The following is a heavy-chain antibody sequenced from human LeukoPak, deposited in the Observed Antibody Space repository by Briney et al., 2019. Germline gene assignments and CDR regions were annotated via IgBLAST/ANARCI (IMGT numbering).Heavy chain of an antibody. CDR1: GGTFSSYA. Sequence: SVKVSCKASGGTFSSYAISWVRQAPGQGLEWMGGINPIFGTANYAQKFQGRVTITADESMSTAYMELSSLRSEDTAVYYCARAASIVVVPAALMYNWFDPWGQGTLVTVSS. V-gene: IGHV1-69*13. J-gene: IGHJ5*02. CDR3: ARAASIVVVPAALMYNWFDP. CDR2: INPIFGTA. D-gene: IGHD2-2*01.